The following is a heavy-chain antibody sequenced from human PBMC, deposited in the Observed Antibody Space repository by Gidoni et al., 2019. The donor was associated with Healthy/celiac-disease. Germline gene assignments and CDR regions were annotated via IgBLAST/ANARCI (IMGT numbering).Heavy chain of an antibody. CDR2: IYYSGST. Sequence: QVQLQESGPGLVKPSETLSLTCTVSGGSISSYYWSWIRQPPGKGLEWIGYIYYSGSTNYNPSLKSRVTISVDTSKNQFSLKLSSVTAADTAVYYCARGGSLAYDYWGQGTLVTVSS. J-gene: IGHJ4*02. CDR3: ARGGSLAYDY. V-gene: IGHV4-59*01. D-gene: IGHD1-1*01. CDR1: GGSISSYY.